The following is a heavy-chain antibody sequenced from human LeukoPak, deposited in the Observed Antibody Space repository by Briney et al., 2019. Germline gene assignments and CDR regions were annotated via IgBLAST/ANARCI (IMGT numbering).Heavy chain of an antibody. CDR1: GYTFTSYG. CDR2: ISAYNGNT. Sequence: ASVKVSCKASGYTFTSYGISWVRQAPGQGLEGMGWISAYNGNTNYAQKLQGRVTMTTDTSTSTAYMELRSLRSDDTAVYYCPRDRGYSSSWYPYDSSGQGAFDIWGQGTMVTVSS. J-gene: IGHJ3*02. CDR3: PRDRGYSSSWYPYDSSGQGAFDI. V-gene: IGHV1-18*01. D-gene: IGHD6-13*01.